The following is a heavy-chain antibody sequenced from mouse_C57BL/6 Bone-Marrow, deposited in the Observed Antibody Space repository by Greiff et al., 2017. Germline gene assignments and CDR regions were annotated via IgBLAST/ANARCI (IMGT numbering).Heavy chain of an antibody. D-gene: IGHD2-3*01. CDR2: IDPSDSYT. CDR3: ARWGGYYVTPDY. Sequence: QVQLQQPGAELVMPGASVKLSCKASGYTFTSYWMHWVKQRPGQGLEWIGEIDPSDSYTNYNQKFKGKSTLTVDKSSSTAYMQLSSLTSEDSAVYYCARWGGYYVTPDYWGQGTTLTVSS. J-gene: IGHJ2*01. CDR1: GYTFTSYW. V-gene: IGHV1-69*01.